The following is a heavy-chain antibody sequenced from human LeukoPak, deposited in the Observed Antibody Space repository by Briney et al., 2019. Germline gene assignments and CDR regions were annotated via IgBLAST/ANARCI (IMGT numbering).Heavy chain of an antibody. Sequence: GASLSLSCAASGSLFSDYAMNWVRHTPGMRLEWVAHISGPGDTAYYADSLRGHATISRDNFKNKLYLQLNSMRVEGTAVYYCAKDSLGRNGVFNSFDIWGQGTMVTVSS. CDR2: ISGPGDTA. V-gene: IGHV3-23*01. CDR3: AKDSLGRNGVFNSFDI. J-gene: IGHJ3*02. CDR1: GSLFSDYA. D-gene: IGHD3-10*01.